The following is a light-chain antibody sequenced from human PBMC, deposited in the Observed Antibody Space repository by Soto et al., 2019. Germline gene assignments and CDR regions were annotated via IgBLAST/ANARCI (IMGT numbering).Light chain of an antibody. Sequence: DIQMTKSPSSLSASVGDRVTITCRASQDISNFLVWFQQKPGKVPNLLIYAASTLQSGVPSRLSGSGAWTDFNLAISSLQPEYVGTYFCQKYNSAPFTFGPGTTVDVK. V-gene: IGKV1-27*01. CDR2: AAS. CDR3: QKYNSAPFT. CDR1: QDISNF. J-gene: IGKJ3*01.